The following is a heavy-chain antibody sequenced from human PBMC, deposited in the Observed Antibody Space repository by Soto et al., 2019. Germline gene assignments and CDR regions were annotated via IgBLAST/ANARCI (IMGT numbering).Heavy chain of an antibody. CDR2: INPSGGST. J-gene: IGHJ3*02. V-gene: IGHV1-46*03. CDR3: VRDESPVAIAVAGPLFDI. CDR1: GYTFTSYY. Sequence: ASVKVSCKASGYTFTSYYMHWVRQAPGQGLERMGIINPSGGSTSYAQKFQGRVTMTRDTSTSTVYMELSSLRSEDTAVYYFVRDESPVAIAVAGPLFDIWGQGTMVTVSS. D-gene: IGHD6-19*01.